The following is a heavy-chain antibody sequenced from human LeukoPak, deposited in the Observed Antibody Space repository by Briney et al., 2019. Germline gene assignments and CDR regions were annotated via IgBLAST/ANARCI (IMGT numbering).Heavy chain of an antibody. Sequence: SETLSLTCAVSGGSFSANYWSWIRQPPGGGLEWIAEIYPSGATQYNPSLTGRVTISADRSKSQFPLRLSSVTAADTAVYYCAGYQLWFQNDVWGQGTLVTVSS. D-gene: IGHD3-22*01. V-gene: IGHV4-34*01. J-gene: IGHJ4*02. CDR2: IYPSGAT. CDR3: AGYQLWFQNDV. CDR1: GGSFSANY.